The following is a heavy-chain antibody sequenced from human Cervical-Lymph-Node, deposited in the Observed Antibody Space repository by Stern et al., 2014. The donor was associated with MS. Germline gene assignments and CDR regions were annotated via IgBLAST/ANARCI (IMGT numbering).Heavy chain of an antibody. J-gene: IGHJ1*01. V-gene: IGHV1-69*01. D-gene: IGHD3-22*01. CDR2: LMIIFDTA. Sequence: MQLVESGPEVKKPGSSVKVSCKASGGTFSNYAISWVRQAPGQGLEWMGGLMIIFDTANYAQKFQGRVTMSADESTSTAYLELSSLRSDDTAVYYCARASDRSGYQYWGQGTPVTVSS. CDR1: GGTFSNYA. CDR3: ARASDRSGYQY.